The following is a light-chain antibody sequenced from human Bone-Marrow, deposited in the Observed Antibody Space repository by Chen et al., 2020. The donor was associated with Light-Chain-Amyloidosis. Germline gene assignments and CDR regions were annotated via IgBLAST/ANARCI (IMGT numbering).Light chain of an antibody. J-gene: IGLJ3*02. CDR1: SSDIGGYDL. V-gene: IGLV2-23*02. CDR3: CSYAITVNFFWV. CDR2: EVN. Sequence: QSALTQPASVSGSPGQSITIFCTGTSSDIGGYDLISWYQRHPGKAPKLIIYEVNQRPSGVSYRFSGSKSGNTASLTISGLQAEDEADYFCCSYAITVNFFWVFGGGTKVTVL.